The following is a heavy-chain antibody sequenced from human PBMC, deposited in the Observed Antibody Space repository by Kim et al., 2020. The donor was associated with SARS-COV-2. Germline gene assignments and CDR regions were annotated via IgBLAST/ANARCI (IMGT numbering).Heavy chain of an antibody. CDR3: AIEGGNTGYYSINS. V-gene: IGHV3-33*01. CDR1: GFTFSNYA. CDR2: IWPDESKK. D-gene: IGHD3-22*01. J-gene: IGHJ5*01. Sequence: GGSLRLSCAASGFTFSNYALHWVRQAPGKGLERVAVIWPDESKKYYVDSVKGRFTISRDNSTNTLYLQMNSMRAEDTVFYYCAIEGGNTGYYSINSWGQG.